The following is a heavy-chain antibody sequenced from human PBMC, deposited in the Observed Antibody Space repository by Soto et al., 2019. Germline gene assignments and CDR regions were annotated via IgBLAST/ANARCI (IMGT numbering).Heavy chain of an antibody. J-gene: IGHJ6*02. CDR1: GFTFGDYA. Sequence: GGSLRLSCTASGFTFGDYAMSWVRQAPGKGLEWVGFIRSKAYGGTTEYAASVKGRFTISRDDSKSIAYLQMNSLKTEDTAVYYCTRDRLYDFWSGYYTGIGYYYYGMDVWGQGTTVTVSS. V-gene: IGHV3-49*04. CDR2: IRSKAYGGTT. D-gene: IGHD3-3*01. CDR3: TRDRLYDFWSGYYTGIGYYYYGMDV.